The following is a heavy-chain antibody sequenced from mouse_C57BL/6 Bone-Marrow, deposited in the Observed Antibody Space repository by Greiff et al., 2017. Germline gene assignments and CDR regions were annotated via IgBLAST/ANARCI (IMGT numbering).Heavy chain of an antibody. D-gene: IGHD2-3*01. Sequence: QVQLQQPGAELVKPGASVKMSCKASGYTFTSYWITWVKQRPGQGLEWIGDIYPGSGSTNYNEKFKSKATLTVETSSSTAYMQLSSLTSEDSAVYYCAREGDGYYVYFDYWGQGTTLTVSS. J-gene: IGHJ2*01. V-gene: IGHV1-55*01. CDR2: IYPGSGST. CDR3: AREGDGYYVYFDY. CDR1: GYTFTSYW.